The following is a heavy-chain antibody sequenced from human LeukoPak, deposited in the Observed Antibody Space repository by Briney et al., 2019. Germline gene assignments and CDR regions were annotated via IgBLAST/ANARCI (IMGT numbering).Heavy chain of an antibody. V-gene: IGHV4-38-2*01. CDR3: ARIIVVVPAATDY. J-gene: IGHJ4*02. CDR2: IHHSGST. D-gene: IGHD2-2*01. Sequence: SETLSLTCGVSSYSISGYYWAWIRQPPGKGLEWIGGIHHSGSTYYNPSLKSRVTISVDTSKNQFSLKLSSVTAADTAVYYCARIIVVVPAATDYWGQGTLVTVSS. CDR1: SYSISGYY.